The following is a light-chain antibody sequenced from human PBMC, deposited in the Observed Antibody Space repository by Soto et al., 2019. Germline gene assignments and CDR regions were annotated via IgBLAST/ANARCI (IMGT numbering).Light chain of an antibody. V-gene: IGLV2-8*01. J-gene: IGLJ1*01. CDR2: EVS. CDR1: SSDVGGYNY. Sequence: QSVLTQLPSASGSPGQSVTISCTGTSSDVGGYNYVSWYQQHPGKAPKLMIYEVSKRPSGVPDRFSGSKSGNTASLTVSGLQAEDEADYYCSSYAGSNYVFGTGTKVTVL. CDR3: SSYAGSNYV.